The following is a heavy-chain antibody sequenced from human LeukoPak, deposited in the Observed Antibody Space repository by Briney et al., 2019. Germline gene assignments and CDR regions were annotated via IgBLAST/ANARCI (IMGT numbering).Heavy chain of an antibody. J-gene: IGHJ4*02. Sequence: GRSLRLSCAASGFTFDDYAMHWVRQAPGKGLEWVSGISWNSGSIGYADSVKGRFTISRDNAKNSLYLQMNSLRAEDMALYYCAKGSYSNYVWMEIDYWGQGTLVTVSS. CDR2: ISWNSGSI. V-gene: IGHV3-9*03. D-gene: IGHD4-11*01. CDR3: AKGSYSNYVWMEIDY. CDR1: GFTFDDYA.